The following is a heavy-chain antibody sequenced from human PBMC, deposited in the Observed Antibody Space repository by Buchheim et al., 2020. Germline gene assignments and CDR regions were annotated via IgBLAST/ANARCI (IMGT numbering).Heavy chain of an antibody. J-gene: IGHJ6*02. Sequence: VQLVESGGGLVKPGGSLRLSCAASGFTFSDYYMSWIRQAPGKGLEWVGRIKSKTDGGTTDYAAPVKGRFTISRDDSKNTLYLQMNSLKTEDTAVYYCTTEGLGLGVRPQNYYYGMDVWGQGTT. D-gene: IGHD3-10*02. CDR1: GFTFSDYY. CDR2: IKSKTDGGTT. CDR3: TTEGLGLGVRPQNYYYGMDV. V-gene: IGHV3-15*01.